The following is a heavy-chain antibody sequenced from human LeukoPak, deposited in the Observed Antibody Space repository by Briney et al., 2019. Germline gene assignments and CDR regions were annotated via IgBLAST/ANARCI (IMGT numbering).Heavy chain of an antibody. J-gene: IGHJ4*02. V-gene: IGHV3-30*02. CDR1: GFTFSNYD. D-gene: IGHD3-3*01. CDR2: IRYDDGNTK. CDR3: AKSPYYDFWPFDY. Sequence: GSLRLSCAASGFTFSNYDMHWVRQAPGKGLEWVATIRYDDGNTKNYADSVKGRFTISRDNSQNTLYLQMNDLRAEDTAVYYRAKSPYYDFWPFDYWGQGTLVTVSS.